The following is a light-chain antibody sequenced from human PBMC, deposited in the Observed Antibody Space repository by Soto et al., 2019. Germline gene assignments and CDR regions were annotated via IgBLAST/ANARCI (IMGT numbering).Light chain of an antibody. CDR3: QQSYSTPRT. J-gene: IGKJ1*01. CDR2: DAS. Sequence: DIMMTQSPATLSVSPGERATLSCRASQSIRTDLAWYQQKSGQGPRLLIYDASTRATGIPARFSGSGSGTDFTLTISRLETEDFATYYCQQSYSTPRTFGQGTKVDIK. CDR1: QSIRTD. V-gene: IGKV3-11*01.